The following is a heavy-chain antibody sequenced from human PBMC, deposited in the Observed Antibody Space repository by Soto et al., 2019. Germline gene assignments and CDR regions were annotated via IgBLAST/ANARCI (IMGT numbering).Heavy chain of an antibody. CDR3: VGEVASGY. V-gene: IGHV3-30*03. CDR2: ISRDGSTM. D-gene: IGHD2-21*01. Sequence: QVQLVESGGGVVQPGRSLRLSCAASGVTLSNFGMHWVRQAPGKGLEWVAVISRDGSTMFYADSVKGRFTISRDTSRNTLYLQMNSLRAEDTAVYHCVGEVASGYWGQGTLVTDSS. J-gene: IGHJ4*02. CDR1: GVTLSNFG.